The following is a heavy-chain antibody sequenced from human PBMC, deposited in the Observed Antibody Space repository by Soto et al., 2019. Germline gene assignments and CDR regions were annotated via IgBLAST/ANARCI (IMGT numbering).Heavy chain of an antibody. CDR1: GGAFSSYP. V-gene: IGHV1-69*06. Sequence: SVKVSCEVSGGAFSSYPISWVLEAPGQGLEWMGGIIPIFGAANYAQKFQGRVTITADKSTSTAYMELSSLRSEDTAVYYCARRSSGYASFDYWRQGTLVTVSS. J-gene: IGHJ4*02. CDR2: IIPIFGAA. CDR3: ARRSSGYASFDY. D-gene: IGHD5-12*01.